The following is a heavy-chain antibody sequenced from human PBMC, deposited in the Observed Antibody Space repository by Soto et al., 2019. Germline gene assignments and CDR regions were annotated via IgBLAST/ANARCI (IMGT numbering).Heavy chain of an antibody. Sequence: QVQLVQSGPEVKKPGASLKVSCKASGYSFSTYNISWVRQAPGQGLEWMGRISNYNGNTDYAQKFEGRLVMTTETSTSTAYMELTSLTSDDAAVYYCARTLVVNSLDYWGQGTLVSVSS. D-gene: IGHD2-21*01. CDR3: ARTLVVNSLDY. CDR2: ISNYNGNT. V-gene: IGHV1-18*01. J-gene: IGHJ4*02. CDR1: GYSFSTYN.